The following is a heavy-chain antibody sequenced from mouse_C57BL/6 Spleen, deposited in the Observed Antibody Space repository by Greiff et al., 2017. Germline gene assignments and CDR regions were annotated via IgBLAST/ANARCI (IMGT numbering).Heavy chain of an antibody. Sequence: VQLQQSGAELAKPGASVKLSCKASGYTFTSYWMHWVKQRPGQGLEWIGYINPSSGYTKYNQKFKDKATLTADKSSSTAYMHLSSLTYEVSAVYYCAHTTVVFDYWGQGTTLTVSS. CDR1: GYTFTSYW. CDR2: INPSSGYT. V-gene: IGHV1-7*01. D-gene: IGHD1-1*01. CDR3: AHTTVVFDY. J-gene: IGHJ2*01.